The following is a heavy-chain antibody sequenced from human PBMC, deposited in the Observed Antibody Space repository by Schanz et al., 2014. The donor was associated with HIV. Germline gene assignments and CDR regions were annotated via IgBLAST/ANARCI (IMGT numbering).Heavy chain of an antibody. CDR2: IWYDGSNT. CDR3: AKGLTIWLQPPFDY. CDR1: GFSFSNYG. V-gene: IGHV3-33*06. Sequence: QVQLVESGGGVVQPGRSLRLSCAASGFSFSNYGMHWVRQAPGKGLEWVAVIWYDGSNTYYGDSVKGRFTISRDNSKNTLYLQMKSLRVEDTAVYYCAKGLTIWLQPPFDYWGQGTLVTVSS. D-gene: IGHD5-12*01. J-gene: IGHJ4*02.